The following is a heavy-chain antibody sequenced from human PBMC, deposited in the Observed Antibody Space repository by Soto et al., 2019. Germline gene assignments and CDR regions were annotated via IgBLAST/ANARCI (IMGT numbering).Heavy chain of an antibody. CDR1: GGTFSSYA. J-gene: IGHJ4*02. Sequence: GASVKVSCKASGGTFSSYAISWVRQAPGQGLEWMGGIIPIFGTANYAQKFQGRVTITADESTSTAYMELSSLRSEDTAVYYCARDPFDCGDDCYSNYWGQGTLVTVSS. CDR3: ARDPFDCGDDCYSNY. CDR2: IIPIFGTA. V-gene: IGHV1-69*13. D-gene: IGHD2-21*02.